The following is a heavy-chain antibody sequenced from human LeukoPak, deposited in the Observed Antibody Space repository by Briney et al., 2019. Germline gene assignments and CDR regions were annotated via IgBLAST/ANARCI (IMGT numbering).Heavy chain of an antibody. V-gene: IGHV3-23*01. J-gene: IGHJ4*02. CDR2: ISGSGGST. Sequence: GGSLRLSCSASGFSFSTYAMSWVRRAPGKGLEWVSTISGSGGSTYYADSVKGRFTLSRVSSKNTLYLQMNSLRAEDTAIYYCANGGDSGGYYVAHFDYWGQGTLVTVSS. CDR3: ANGGDSGGYYVAHFDY. D-gene: IGHD3-22*01. CDR1: GFSFSTYA.